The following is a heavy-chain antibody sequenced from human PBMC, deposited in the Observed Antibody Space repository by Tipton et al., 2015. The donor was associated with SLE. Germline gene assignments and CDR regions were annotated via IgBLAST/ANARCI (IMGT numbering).Heavy chain of an antibody. CDR2: ISRDSGGT. CDR1: GYTFTDYY. CDR3: ARDPQGVLGASGAHYFDF. D-gene: IGHD2-8*02. V-gene: IGHV1-2*02. Sequence: QVQLVQSGAEVKKPGASVKVSCKASGYTFTDYYIHWVRQAPGHGPEWMGWISRDSGGTNYAQKFQGRVAMTRDTSISTAYMELSNLRSDDTAVYYCARDPQGVLGASGAHYFDFWGQGTLVTVSS. J-gene: IGHJ4*02.